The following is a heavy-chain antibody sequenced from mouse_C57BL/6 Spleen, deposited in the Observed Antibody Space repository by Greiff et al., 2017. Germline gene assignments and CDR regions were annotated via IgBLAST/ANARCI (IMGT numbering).Heavy chain of an antibody. CDR1: GYAFSSSW. CDR3: TRLAY. J-gene: IGHJ3*01. CDR2: IYPGDGDT. Sequence: VKLMESGPELVKPGASVKISCKASGYAFSSSWMNWVKQRPGKGLEWIGRIYPGDGDTNYNGKFKGKATLTADKSSSTAYMELRSLTSEDSAVYYCTRLAYRGQGTLVPVSA. V-gene: IGHV1-82*01.